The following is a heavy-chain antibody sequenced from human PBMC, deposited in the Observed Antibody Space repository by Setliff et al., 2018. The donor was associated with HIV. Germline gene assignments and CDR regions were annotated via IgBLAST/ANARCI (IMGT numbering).Heavy chain of an antibody. CDR1: GGSFSEYY. D-gene: IGHD1-26*01. CDR3: AGGATMLPGYSDRWEYCQIDV. V-gene: IGHV4-34*01. Sequence: SETLSLTCAVYGGSFSEYYWSWIRQSPGKGLEWIVEINHSGSTHDNPPLKSRVTISVDTSKNQFSLKLNSVTAADTAVYYCAGGATMLPGYSDRWEYCQIDVWGKGTTVTVSS. CDR2: INHSGST. J-gene: IGHJ6*04.